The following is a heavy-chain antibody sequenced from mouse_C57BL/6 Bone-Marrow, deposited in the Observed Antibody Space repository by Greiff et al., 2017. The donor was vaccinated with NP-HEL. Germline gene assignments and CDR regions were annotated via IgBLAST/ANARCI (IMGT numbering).Heavy chain of an antibody. J-gene: IGHJ3*01. CDR1: GFNIKDDY. D-gene: IGHD2-1*01. V-gene: IGHV14-4*01. CDR2: IDPENGDT. Sequence: EVQLQESGAELVRPGASVKLSCTASGFNIKDDYMHWVKQRPEQGLEWIGWIDPENGDTEYASKFLGKATITADTSSNTAYLQLSSLTSEDTAVYYCTRGYGNYAWFAYWGQGTLVTVSA. CDR3: TRGYGNYAWFAY.